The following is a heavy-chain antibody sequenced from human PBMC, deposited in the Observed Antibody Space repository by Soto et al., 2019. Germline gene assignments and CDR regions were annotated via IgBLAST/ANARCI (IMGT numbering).Heavy chain of an antibody. D-gene: IGHD3-22*01. V-gene: IGHV3-74*01. CDR1: GFTFSNYW. CDR3: ARRFHDSGGNYPFDL. J-gene: IGHJ5*02. CDR2: IKNDGSST. Sequence: EVQLVESGGGLVQPGGSLRLSCAASGFTFSNYWMHWVRQAPGKGLVWVSRIKNDGSSTSYADSVKGRFTTSRDNAKHTLYLQMNGLSADDTAVYYCARRFHDSGGNYPFDLWGHGTLVTVSS.